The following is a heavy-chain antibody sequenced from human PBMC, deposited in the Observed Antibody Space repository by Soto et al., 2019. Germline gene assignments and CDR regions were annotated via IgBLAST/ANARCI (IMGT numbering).Heavy chain of an antibody. CDR1: GFSFSNFY. V-gene: IGHV3-74*03. J-gene: IGHJ4*01. Sequence: GGSLRLSCAASGFSFSNFYMHWVRQAPGKGLVWVSRVNSDESSTTYADSVKGRFTISRDNAKKTLYLQMNSLRVEDTAVYYCAREGDGTTGYYQDYWGHGTLVTVSS. CDR3: AREGDGTTGYYQDY. CDR2: VNSDESST. D-gene: IGHD3-22*01.